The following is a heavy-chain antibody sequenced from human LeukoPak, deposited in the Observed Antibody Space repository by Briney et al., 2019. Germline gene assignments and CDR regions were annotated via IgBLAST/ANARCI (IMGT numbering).Heavy chain of an antibody. CDR3: AKRGSYYFYN. CDR1: GFTFSSSA. Sequence: SGGSLRLSCAASGFTFSSSAMSWVRQAPGKGLDWVSSISGSGGSTYYADSLKGRFTISRDNSKNTLYLQMNSLRAEDTAVYYCAKRGSYYFYNWGQGILVTVPS. J-gene: IGHJ4*02. CDR2: ISGSGGST. V-gene: IGHV3-23*01. D-gene: IGHD1-26*01.